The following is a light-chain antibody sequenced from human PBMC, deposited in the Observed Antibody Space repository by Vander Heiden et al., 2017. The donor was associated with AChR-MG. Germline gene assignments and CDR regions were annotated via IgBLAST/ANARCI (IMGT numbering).Light chain of an antibody. V-gene: IGLV2-23*02. Sequence: QSALTPPAPVSGSPGQSIPISCTGTSSDVGSYSLVSWYQQHPGKAPKLMIYDVSKRPSGVSDRLSGSKSGNTASLTISGLQPEDEADYYCCSYAGSRPWVFGGGTKLTVL. J-gene: IGLJ3*02. CDR1: SSDVGSYSL. CDR2: DVS. CDR3: CSYAGSRPWV.